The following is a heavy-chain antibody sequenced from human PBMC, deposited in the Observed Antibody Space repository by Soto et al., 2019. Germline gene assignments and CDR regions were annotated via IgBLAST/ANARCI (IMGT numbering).Heavy chain of an antibody. CDR1: GYTFTSYG. D-gene: IGHD3-3*01. CDR2: ISAYNGNT. Sequence: ASVKVSCKASGYTFTSYGISWVRQAPGQGLEWMGWISAYNGNTNYAQKLQGRVTITTDKSTSTAYMELSSLRSEDTAVYYCGRDGIWRWHYEVNNWFDPWGQGTLVTVSS. CDR3: GRDGIWRWHYEVNNWFDP. J-gene: IGHJ5*02. V-gene: IGHV1-18*01.